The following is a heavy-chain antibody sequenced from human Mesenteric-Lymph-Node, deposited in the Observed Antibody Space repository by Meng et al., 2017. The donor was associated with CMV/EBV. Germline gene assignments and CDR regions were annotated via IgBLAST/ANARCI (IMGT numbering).Heavy chain of an antibody. J-gene: IGHJ4*02. V-gene: IGHV3-7*03. Sequence: GESLKISCAASGFTFSTSWMTWVRQAPRKGLEWVANIKYDGSEKNYVDSVRGRFTTSRDNAKNSLYLQMDSLRAEDTAVYYCAREGGDDYDSSGYYNYWGQGTLVTAPQ. D-gene: IGHD3-22*01. CDR2: IKYDGSEK. CDR1: GFTFSTSW. CDR3: AREGGDDYDSSGYYNY.